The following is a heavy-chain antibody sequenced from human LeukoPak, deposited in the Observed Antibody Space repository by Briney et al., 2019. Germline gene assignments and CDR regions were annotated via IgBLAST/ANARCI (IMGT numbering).Heavy chain of an antibody. V-gene: IGHV1-24*01. J-gene: IGHJ5*02. CDR2: FDPEDGET. CDR1: GYTLTELP. CDR3: ATIYDFWSGYYVAWFDP. D-gene: IGHD3-3*01. Sequence: ASVKVSRKVSGYTLTELPMHWVRQAPGKGLEWMGGFDPEDGETIYAQKFQGRVTMTEDTSTDTAYMELSSLRSEDTAVYYCATIYDFWSGYYVAWFDPWGQGTLVTVSS.